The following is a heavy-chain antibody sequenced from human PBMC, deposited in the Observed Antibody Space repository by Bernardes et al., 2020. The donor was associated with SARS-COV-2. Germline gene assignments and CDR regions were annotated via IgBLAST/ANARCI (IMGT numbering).Heavy chain of an antibody. CDR2: IWYDGSNK. J-gene: IGHJ4*02. V-gene: IGHV3-33*08. D-gene: IGHD2-15*01. CDR3: AREGRRADLEYFDY. CDR1: GFTFSSYG. Sequence: WGSLRLSCAASGFTFSSYGMHWVRQAPGKGLEWVAVIWYDGSNKYYADSVKGRFTISRDNSKNTLYLQMNSLRAEDTAVYYCAREGRRADLEYFDYWVQGIQV.